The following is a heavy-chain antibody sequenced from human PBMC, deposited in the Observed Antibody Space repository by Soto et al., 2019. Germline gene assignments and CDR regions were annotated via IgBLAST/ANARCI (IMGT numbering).Heavy chain of an antibody. V-gene: IGHV3-33*01. CDR1: GFTFSSYG. CDR2: IWYDGSNK. D-gene: IGHD3-10*01. CDR3: ASSSITMVRGVMSDAFDI. J-gene: IGHJ3*02. Sequence: AGGSLRLSCAASGFTFSSYGMHWVRQAPGKGLEWVAVIWYDGSNKYYADSVKGRFTISRDNSKNTLYLQMNSLRAEDTAVYYCASSSITMVRGVMSDAFDIWGQGTMVTVSS.